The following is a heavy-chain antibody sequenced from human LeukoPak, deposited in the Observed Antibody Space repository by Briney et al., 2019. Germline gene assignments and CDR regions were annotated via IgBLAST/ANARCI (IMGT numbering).Heavy chain of an antibody. V-gene: IGHV3-23*01. Sequence: GGSLRLSCAASGFTFSSYAMSWVRQAPGKGLEWVSGISRSGSRTYYADSVKGRFTISRDNSKNTVYLQMNSLRAEDTAVYYCARGITIFSVWGQGTLVTVSS. CDR1: GFTFSSYA. CDR2: ISRSGSRT. CDR3: ARGITIFSV. J-gene: IGHJ4*02. D-gene: IGHD3-9*01.